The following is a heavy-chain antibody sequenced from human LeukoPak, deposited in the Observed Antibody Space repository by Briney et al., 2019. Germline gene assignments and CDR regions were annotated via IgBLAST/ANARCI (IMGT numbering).Heavy chain of an antibody. Sequence: KPSETLSLTCTVSGASISSSGYYWGWIRQPPGQGLEWIASIYYSGSTYYNPSLKSRVTISVDTSKNQLSLKLSSLTAADTAVYYCARYEYSGSYYGVSWYDRWGQGTLVTVSS. CDR3: ARYEYSGSYYGVSWYDR. V-gene: IGHV4-39*01. CDR2: IYYSGST. D-gene: IGHD1-26*01. CDR1: GASISSSGYY. J-gene: IGHJ5*02.